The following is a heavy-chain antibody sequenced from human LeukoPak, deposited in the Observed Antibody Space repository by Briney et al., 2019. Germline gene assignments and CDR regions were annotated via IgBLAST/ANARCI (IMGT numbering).Heavy chain of an antibody. V-gene: IGHV4-34*01. Sequence: SETLSLTCAVYGGSFSGYYWSWIRQPPGKGLEWIGEINHSGSTNYNPSLKSRVTITVDTSKNQFSLKLSSVTAADTAVYYCARRDGYSRTYFDYWGQGTLGTVSS. CDR3: ARRDGYSRTYFDY. CDR1: GGSFSGYY. CDR2: INHSGST. J-gene: IGHJ4*02. D-gene: IGHD5-24*01.